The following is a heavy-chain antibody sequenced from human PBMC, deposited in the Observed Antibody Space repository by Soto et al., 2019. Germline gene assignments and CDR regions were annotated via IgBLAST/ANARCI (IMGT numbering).Heavy chain of an antibody. CDR1: GFTFSSYA. CDR2: ISGSGGST. CDR3: AKDRDYSGYYYGMDV. J-gene: IGHJ6*02. Sequence: LRLSCAASGFTFSSYAMSWVRQAPGKGLEWVSAISGSGGSTYYADSVKGRFTISRDNSKNTLYLQMNSLRAEDTAVYYCAKDRDYSGYYYGMDVWGQGTTVTSP. V-gene: IGHV3-23*01. D-gene: IGHD1-26*01.